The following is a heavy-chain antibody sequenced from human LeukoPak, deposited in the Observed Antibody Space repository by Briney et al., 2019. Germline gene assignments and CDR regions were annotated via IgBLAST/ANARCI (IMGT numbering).Heavy chain of an antibody. Sequence: ALVKVSCKASGGTFSSYAISWVRQAPGQGLEWMGGIIPIFGTANYAQKFQGRVTITADESTSTAYMELSSLRSEDTAVYYCARDGSSGSGDYFDYWGQGTLVTVSS. CDR1: GGTFSSYA. CDR3: ARDGSSGSGDYFDY. J-gene: IGHJ4*02. V-gene: IGHV1-69*13. CDR2: IIPIFGTA. D-gene: IGHD1-26*01.